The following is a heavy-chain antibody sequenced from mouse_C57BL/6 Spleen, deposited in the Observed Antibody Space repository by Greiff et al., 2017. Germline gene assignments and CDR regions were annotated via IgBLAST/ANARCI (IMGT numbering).Heavy chain of an antibody. J-gene: IGHJ2*01. V-gene: IGHV1-22*01. CDR1: GYTFTDYN. CDR3: ARFDYDGYYFDY. Sequence: VQLKESGPELVKPGASVKMSCKASGYTFTDYNMHWVKQSHGKSLEWIGYINPNNGGTSYNQKFKGKATLTVNKSSSTAYMELRSLTSEDSAVEYCARFDYDGYYFDYWGQGTTLTVSS. D-gene: IGHD2-4*01. CDR2: INPNNGGT.